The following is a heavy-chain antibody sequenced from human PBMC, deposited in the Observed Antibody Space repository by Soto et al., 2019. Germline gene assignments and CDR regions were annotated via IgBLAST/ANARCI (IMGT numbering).Heavy chain of an antibody. D-gene: IGHD6-19*01. CDR3: AAHRRGWQEDD. CDR2: VVGDGSGT. J-gene: IGHJ4*02. V-gene: IGHV3-74*01. CDR1: GLTFSNYW. Sequence: EVQLVESGGGLVQPGGSLRLSCAAYGLTFSNYWMHWVRHAPGKGLVWVSRVVGDGSGTRYADSVKGRSTVSRDNAKNIVYLHMSSLRVDDTAVYYCAAHRRGWQEDDWGQGTLVTVSS.